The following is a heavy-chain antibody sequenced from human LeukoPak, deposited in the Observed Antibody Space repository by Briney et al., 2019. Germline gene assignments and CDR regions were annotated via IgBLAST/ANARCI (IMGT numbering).Heavy chain of an antibody. CDR2: IIPIFGTA. CDR1: GGTFSSYA. J-gene: IGHJ4*02. CDR3: ARVGGDGYNYAGLDY. D-gene: IGHD5-24*01. Sequence: GSSVKVSCKASGGTFSSYAISWVRQAPGQGLEWMGGIIPIFGTANYAQKFQGRVTITTDESTSTAYMELSSLRSEDTAVYYCARVGGDGYNYAGLDYWGQGTLVTVSS. V-gene: IGHV1-69*05.